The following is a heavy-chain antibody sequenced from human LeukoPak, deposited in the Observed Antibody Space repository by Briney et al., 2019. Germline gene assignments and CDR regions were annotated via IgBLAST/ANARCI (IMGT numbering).Heavy chain of an antibody. Sequence: GSLRLSCAASGFTFSIYAMNWVRQAPGKGLEWVSYITSSGSPIYYADSVKGRFTISRDNAKNSLYLQMNSLRAEDTALYYCARCKSIALAGTNFDYWGQGTLVTVSS. CDR3: ARCKSIALAGTNFDY. CDR2: ITSSGSPI. D-gene: IGHD6-19*01. CDR1: GFTFSIYA. J-gene: IGHJ4*02. V-gene: IGHV3-48*03.